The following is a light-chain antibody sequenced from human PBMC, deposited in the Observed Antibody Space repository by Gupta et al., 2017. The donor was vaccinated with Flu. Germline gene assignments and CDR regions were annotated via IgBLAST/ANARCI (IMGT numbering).Light chain of an antibody. V-gene: IGLV2-14*01. CDR3: SSYTSSSTWV. Sequence: QSAQTQNAFVSGSPGQSITISSPGTSSDVVGYKYVSWYQKHPAKAPKVMIYEVNNRPSGVSNRFPGSKSGNTASLTISGLQAEDEADYYCSSYTSSSTWVFGGGTKLTVL. J-gene: IGLJ3*02. CDR2: EVN. CDR1: SSDVVGYKY.